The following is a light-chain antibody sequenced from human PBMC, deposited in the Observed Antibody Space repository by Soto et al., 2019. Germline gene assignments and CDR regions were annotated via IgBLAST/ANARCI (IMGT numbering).Light chain of an antibody. CDR3: SSYTISSTVV. V-gene: IGLV2-14*01. CDR1: SSDVGVYNY. J-gene: IGLJ2*01. Sequence: QSALTQPASVSGSPGQSITISCTGTSSDVGVYNYVSWYQQHPGKAPKLMIYEVSNRPSGVSDRFSGSKSGNTASLTISGLQDEDEADYYCSSYTISSTVVFGGGTQLTVL. CDR2: EVS.